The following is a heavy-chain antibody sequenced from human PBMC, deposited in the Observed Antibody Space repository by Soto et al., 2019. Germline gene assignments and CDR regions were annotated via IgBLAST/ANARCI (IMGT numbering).Heavy chain of an antibody. V-gene: IGHV4-34*01. CDR3: ARGRDIVVVPAAMIYYYYGMDV. J-gene: IGHJ6*02. CDR1: GGSFSGYY. Sequence: ETLSLTCAVYGGSFSGYYWSWIRQPPGKGLEWIGEINHSGSTNYNPSLKSRVTISVDTSKNQFSLKLSSVTAADTAVYYCARGRDIVVVPAAMIYYYYGMDVWGQGTTVTVSS. CDR2: INHSGST. D-gene: IGHD2-2*01.